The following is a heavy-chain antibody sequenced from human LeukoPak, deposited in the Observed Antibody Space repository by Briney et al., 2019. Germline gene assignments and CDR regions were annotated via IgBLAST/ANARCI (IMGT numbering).Heavy chain of an antibody. J-gene: IGHJ4*02. V-gene: IGHV3-30-3*01. D-gene: IGHD7-27*01. CDR2: ISYDGSNK. CDR1: GFTFSSYA. CDR3: ARSSGATPFDY. Sequence: PTGGSLRLSCAASGFTFSSYAMHWVRQAPGKGLEWVAVISYDGSNKYYADSVKGRFTISRDNSKNTLYLQMNSLRAEDTAVYYCARSSGATPFDYWGQGTLVTVSS.